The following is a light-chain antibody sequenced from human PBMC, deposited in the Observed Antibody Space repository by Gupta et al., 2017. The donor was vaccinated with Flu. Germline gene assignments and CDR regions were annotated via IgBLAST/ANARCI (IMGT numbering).Light chain of an antibody. CDR3: QQYNSYPLT. V-gene: IGKV1-5*03. J-gene: IGKJ4*01. CDR2: KAS. CDR1: QSISSW. Sequence: DLLMTQSPSTLSASVGDRVTITCLASQSISSWLAWEQQKPGKAPKLLIYKASSLESGVPSRFSGSGSGTEFTLTISSLQPDDFATYYCQQYNSYPLTFGGGTKVEIK.